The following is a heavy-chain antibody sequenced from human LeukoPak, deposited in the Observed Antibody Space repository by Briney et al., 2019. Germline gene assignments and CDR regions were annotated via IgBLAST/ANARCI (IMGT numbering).Heavy chain of an antibody. D-gene: IGHD1-14*01. CDR3: ARDSPENWFDP. CDR1: GYTFTSYA. V-gene: IGHV1-2*02. Sequence: GASVKVSCKASGYTFTSYAMNWVRQAPGQGLEWMGWINPNSGGTNYAQKFQGRVTMTRDTSISTAYMELSRLRSDDTAVYYCARDSPENWFDPWGQGTLVTVSS. CDR2: INPNSGGT. J-gene: IGHJ5*02.